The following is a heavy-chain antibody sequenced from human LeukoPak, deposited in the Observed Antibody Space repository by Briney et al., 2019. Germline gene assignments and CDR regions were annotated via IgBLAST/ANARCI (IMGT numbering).Heavy chain of an antibody. J-gene: IGHJ4*02. CDR3: ARTYDSSGYYLLGFFDY. CDR2: IYYSGST. D-gene: IGHD3-22*01. CDR1: GGSISSGGYY. Sequence: PLQTLSLTCTVSGGSISSGGYYWSWIRQHPGKGLEWIGYIYYSGSTYYNPSLKSRVTISVDTSKNQFSLKLSSVTAADTAVYYCARTYDSSGYYLLGFFDYWGQGTLVTVSS. V-gene: IGHV4-31*03.